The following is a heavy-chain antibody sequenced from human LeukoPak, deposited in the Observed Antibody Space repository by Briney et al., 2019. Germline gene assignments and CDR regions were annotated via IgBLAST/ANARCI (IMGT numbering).Heavy chain of an antibody. D-gene: IGHD2-2*01. J-gene: IGHJ4*02. V-gene: IGHV3-23*01. CDR3: AKVNWCSASCADA. Sequence: PGGSLRLSCAASGFTFSNDDMNWVRQAPGKGLVWVSGISGDGGRIYYAGSVKGRFTISRDNSKNTLSLQMNSLRAEDTAVYYCAKVNWCSASCADAWGQGTLVTVSS. CDR2: ISGDGGRI. CDR1: GFTFSNDD.